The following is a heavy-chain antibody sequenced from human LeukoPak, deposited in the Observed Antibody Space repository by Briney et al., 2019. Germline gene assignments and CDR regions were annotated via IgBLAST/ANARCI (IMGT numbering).Heavy chain of an antibody. Sequence: GGSLRLSCAASGFSFSSYWMTWIRQAPGKGLEWVANIKQDGSDKYYVDSVKGRFTISRDNAQNSLYLQMNSLRAEDTAVYYCASSYYYGSGSTRLGYWGQGTLVTVSS. V-gene: IGHV3-7*01. CDR2: IKQDGSDK. CDR3: ASSYYYGSGSTRLGY. D-gene: IGHD3-10*01. J-gene: IGHJ4*02. CDR1: GFSFSSYW.